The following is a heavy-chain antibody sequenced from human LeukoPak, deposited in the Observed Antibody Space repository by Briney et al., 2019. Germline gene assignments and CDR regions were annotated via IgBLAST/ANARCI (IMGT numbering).Heavy chain of an antibody. CDR1: GGTFSSYA. J-gene: IGHJ5*02. CDR2: IIPIFGTA. Sequence: ASVKVSCKASGGTFSSYAISWVRQAPGQGLEWMGGIIPIFGTANYAQKFQGRVTITADESTSTAYMELSSLRSEDTAVYYCARGGGGVVPAVDNWFDPWGQGTLVTVSS. V-gene: IGHV1-69*13. D-gene: IGHD2-2*01. CDR3: ARGGGGVVPAVDNWFDP.